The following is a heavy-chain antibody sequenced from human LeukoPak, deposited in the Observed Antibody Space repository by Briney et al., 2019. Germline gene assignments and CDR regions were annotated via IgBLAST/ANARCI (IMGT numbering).Heavy chain of an antibody. CDR1: GFTFRSYA. CDR3: AKDPNSGSYYPYYFDY. V-gene: IGHV3-23*01. CDR2: ISGSGGST. D-gene: IGHD1-26*01. Sequence: GGSLRLSXAASGFTFRSYAMSWVRQAPGKGLEWVSAISGSGGSTYYADSVKGRFTISRDNSKNTLYLQMNSLRAEDTAVYYCAKDPNSGSYYPYYFDYWGQGTLVTVSS. J-gene: IGHJ4*02.